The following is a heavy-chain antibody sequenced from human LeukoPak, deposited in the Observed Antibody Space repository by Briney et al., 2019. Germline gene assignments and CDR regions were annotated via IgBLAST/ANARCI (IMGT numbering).Heavy chain of an antibody. V-gene: IGHV4-59*12. CDR3: ARVQPGGAGRYYFDY. Sequence: KPSETLSLTCTVSGGSISSYYWSWIRQPPGKGLEWIGYIYYSGSTNYNPSLKSRVTISVDTSKNQFSLKLSSVTAADTAVYYCARVQPGGAGRYYFDYWGQGTLVTVSS. J-gene: IGHJ4*02. CDR2: IYYSGST. CDR1: GGSISSYY. D-gene: IGHD1-14*01.